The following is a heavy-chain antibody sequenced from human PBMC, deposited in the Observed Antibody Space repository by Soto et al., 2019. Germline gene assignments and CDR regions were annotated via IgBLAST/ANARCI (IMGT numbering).Heavy chain of an antibody. CDR3: ARESEDLTSNFDY. CDR2: ISSTTNYI. J-gene: IGHJ4*02. V-gene: IGHV3-21*06. Sequence: EVQLVESGGGLVFPGGSLRLSCAASGFTFTRYSMNWVRQAPGKGLEWVSSISSTTNYIYYGDSMKGRFTISRDNAKNSLYLEMNSLRAEDTAVYYCARESEDLTSNFDYWGQGTLVTVSS. CDR1: GFTFTRYS.